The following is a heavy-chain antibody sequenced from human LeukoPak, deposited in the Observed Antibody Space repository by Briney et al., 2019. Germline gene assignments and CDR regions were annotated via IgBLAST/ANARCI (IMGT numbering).Heavy chain of an antibody. CDR1: GVTFNNYA. V-gene: IGHV3-23*01. D-gene: IGHD3-10*01. CDR2: ISDIGGST. Sequence: GGSLRLSCAASGVTFNNYAMSWVRQAPGKGLEWVSAISDIGGSTHYAESVKGRFTVSRDNSKNTVYLQMNSLRVEDTAVYYCAKDYYASGSYPTAWGQGTLVTVSS. CDR3: AKDYYASGSYPTA. J-gene: IGHJ5*02.